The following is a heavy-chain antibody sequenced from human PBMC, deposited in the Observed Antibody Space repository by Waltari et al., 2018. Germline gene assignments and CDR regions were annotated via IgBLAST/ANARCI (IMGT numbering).Heavy chain of an antibody. CDR1: GGSISSSSYY. CDR3: ARIQKELRRYNWFDP. V-gene: IGHV4-39*01. Sequence: QLQLQESGPGLVKPSETLSLTCTVSGGSISSSSYYWGWIRQPPGKGLEWIGSIYYSGSTYYNPSLKSRVTISVDTSKNQFSLKLSSVTAADTAVYYCARIQKELRRYNWFDPWGQGTLVTVSS. CDR2: IYYSGST. D-gene: IGHD1-26*01. J-gene: IGHJ5*02.